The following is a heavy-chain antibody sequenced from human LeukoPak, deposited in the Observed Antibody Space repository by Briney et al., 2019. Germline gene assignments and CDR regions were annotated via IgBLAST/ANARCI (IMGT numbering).Heavy chain of an antibody. CDR3: AKGTLYCSGGSCPSSDY. V-gene: IGHV3-30*18. CDR2: ISYDGSNK. Sequence: GRSLRLSCAASGFTFSSYGMHWVRQAPGKGLEWVAVISYDGSNKYYADSVKGRFTISRDNSKNTLYLQMNSLRAEDTAVYYCAKGTLYCSGGSCPSSDYWGQGTLVTVSS. CDR1: GFTFSSYG. J-gene: IGHJ4*02. D-gene: IGHD2-15*01.